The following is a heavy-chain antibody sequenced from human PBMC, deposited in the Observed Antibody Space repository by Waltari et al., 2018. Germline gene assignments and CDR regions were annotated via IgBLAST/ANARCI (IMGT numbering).Heavy chain of an antibody. J-gene: IGHJ4*02. Sequence: EVQLLESGGGLVQPGGSLRLSCAASGFTFSSYAMSWVRQAPGKGLDWVSAISGSGGSTYYADSVKGRFTISRDNSKNTLYLQMNSLRAEDTAVYYCAKITGDQSIFDYWGQGTLVTVSS. CDR3: AKITGDQSIFDY. CDR1: GFTFSSYA. D-gene: IGHD7-27*01. V-gene: IGHV3-23*01. CDR2: ISGSGGST.